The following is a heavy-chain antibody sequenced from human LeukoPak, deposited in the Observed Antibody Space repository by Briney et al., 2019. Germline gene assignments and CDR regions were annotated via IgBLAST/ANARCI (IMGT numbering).Heavy chain of an antibody. CDR1: GFTFRSYL. CDR2: INGDGRKI. V-gene: IGHV3-74*01. J-gene: IGHJ6*02. CDR3: TRDLMDYDVSTGLHHYYMDV. Sequence: PREALRHSFLAHGFTFRSYLRPTVPQAPRRGLVWVSRINGDGRKIKYADSERGRVTIPRDNAKNTLYLQINTLRVEDTAVYYCTRDLMDYDVSTGLHHYYMDVWGQGTTVTVSS. D-gene: IGHD3-9*01.